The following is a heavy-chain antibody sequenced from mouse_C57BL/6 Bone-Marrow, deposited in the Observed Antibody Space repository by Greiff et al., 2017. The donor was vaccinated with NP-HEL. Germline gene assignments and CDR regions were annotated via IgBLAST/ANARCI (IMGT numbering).Heavy chain of an antibody. CDR2: INSDGGST. D-gene: IGHD2-4*01. J-gene: IGHJ4*01. CDR3: ARHDYFLYAMDY. V-gene: IGHV5-2*01. Sequence: EVQGVESGGGLVQPGESLKLSCESNEYAFPSHDMSWVRKTPEKRLELVAAINSDGGSTYYPDTMERRFIISRDNTKKTLYLQMSSLRSEDTALYYGARHDYFLYAMDYWGQGTSVTVSS. CDR1: EYAFPSHD.